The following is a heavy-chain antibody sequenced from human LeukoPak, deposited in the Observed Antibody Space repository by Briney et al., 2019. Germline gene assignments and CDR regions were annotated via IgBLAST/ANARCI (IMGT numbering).Heavy chain of an antibody. Sequence: PSETLSLTCTVSGGSISSYYWNWIRQPAGKGLEWIGRFYSSGSTNYNPSLKSRVTMSVDTSKKEFSLKLRSVTAADTAVYYCARRRYYDSTGYLDWGQGTLVAVSS. D-gene: IGHD3-22*01. CDR2: FYSSGST. J-gene: IGHJ1*01. V-gene: IGHV4-4*07. CDR1: GGSISSYY. CDR3: ARRRYYDSTGYLD.